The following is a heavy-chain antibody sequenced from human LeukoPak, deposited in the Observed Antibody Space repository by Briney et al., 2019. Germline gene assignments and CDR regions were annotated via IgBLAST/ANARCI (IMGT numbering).Heavy chain of an antibody. CDR2: ISAYNGNT. V-gene: IGHV1-18*01. D-gene: IGHD5-18*01. CDR1: GGTFSSYA. J-gene: IGHJ4*02. Sequence: GASVKVSCKASGGTFSSYAISWVRQAPGQGLEWMGWISAYNGNTNYAQKLQGRVTMTTDTSTSTAYMELRSLRSDDTAVYYCARAGRGYSYGYSDYWGQGTLVTVSS. CDR3: ARAGRGYSYGYSDY.